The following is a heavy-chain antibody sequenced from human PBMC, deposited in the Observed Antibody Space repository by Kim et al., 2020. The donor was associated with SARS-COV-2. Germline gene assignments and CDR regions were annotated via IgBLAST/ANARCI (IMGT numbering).Heavy chain of an antibody. J-gene: IGHJ2*01. Sequence: SETLSLTCTVSGGSISSYHWSWIRQPPGKGLEWIGRISYSGSTLYNPSLERRVTMSVDTSKNQFSLRLSSVTAADTAVYHCATVEEYDKSAGNWYFVLWGRGTLVTVSS. CDR3: ATVEEYDKSAGNWYFVL. D-gene: IGHD6-6*01. CDR1: GGSISSYH. CDR2: ISYSGST. V-gene: IGHV4-59*13.